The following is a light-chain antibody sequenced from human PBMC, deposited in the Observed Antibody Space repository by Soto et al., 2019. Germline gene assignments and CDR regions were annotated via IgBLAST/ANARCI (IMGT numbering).Light chain of an antibody. V-gene: IGKV3-11*01. CDR2: DAY. J-gene: IGKJ5*01. CDR3: QQRSNWPPIT. CDR1: QSVNSN. Sequence: EIVMTQSPATLSVSPGERATLSCRASQSVNSNLAWYQQKPGQAPRLLIYDAYNRATGIPPRFSGSGSGTDFTLTISSLEPEDFAVYYCQQRSNWPPITFGQGTRLEIK.